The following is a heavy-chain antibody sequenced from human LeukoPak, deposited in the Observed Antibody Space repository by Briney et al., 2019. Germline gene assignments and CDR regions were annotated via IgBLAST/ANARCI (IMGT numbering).Heavy chain of an antibody. CDR3: ATALRDSGSYGAPTGPFDY. D-gene: IGHD1-26*01. CDR1: GYTLSELS. V-gene: IGHV1-24*01. Sequence: ASVNVACNVSGYTLSELSMHWVRQAPGKGHGRVGGFDLEDGETIYAQGFQGRVTITEDTSTDTAYMELSSLRSEDTAVYYCATALRDSGSYGAPTGPFDYWGQGTLVTVSS. J-gene: IGHJ4*02. CDR2: FDLEDGET.